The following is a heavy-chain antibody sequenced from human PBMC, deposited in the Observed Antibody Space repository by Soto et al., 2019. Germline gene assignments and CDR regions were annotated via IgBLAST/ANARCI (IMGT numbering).Heavy chain of an antibody. V-gene: IGHV1-69*06. J-gene: IGHJ3*02. CDR1: GGTFSSYA. CDR2: IIPIFGTS. D-gene: IGHD6-13*01. CDR3: AREACVSGIAPPCEDAFDI. Sequence: SVKVSCKGCGGTFSSYAISWVRQPPGQGLEWMGGIIPIFGTSNYAQKFQGRVTITADKSTSTAYMELSSLRSEDTAVYYCAREACVSGIAPPCEDAFDIWGQGTMVTVS.